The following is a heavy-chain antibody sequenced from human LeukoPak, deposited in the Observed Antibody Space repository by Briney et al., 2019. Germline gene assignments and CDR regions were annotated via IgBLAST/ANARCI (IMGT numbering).Heavy chain of an antibody. CDR3: ARESTAATYSDAFDI. J-gene: IGHJ3*02. CDR2: IYYSGST. CDR1: GLTFSSYG. D-gene: IGHD2-2*01. Sequence: GSLRLSCAASGLTFSSYGMTWVRQAPGKGLEWIGYIYYSGSTNYNPSLKGRVTISVDTSKNQFSLKLSSVTAADTAVYYCARESTAATYSDAFDIWGQGTMVTVSS. V-gene: IGHV4-59*01.